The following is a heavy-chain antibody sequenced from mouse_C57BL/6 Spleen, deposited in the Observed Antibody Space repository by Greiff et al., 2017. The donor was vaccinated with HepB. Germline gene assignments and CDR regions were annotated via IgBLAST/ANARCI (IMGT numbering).Heavy chain of an antibody. J-gene: IGHJ1*03. Sequence: VQRVESGAELVKPGASVKMSCKASGYTFTTYPIEWMKQNHGKSLEWIGNFHPYNDDTKYNEKFKGKATLTVEKSSSTVYLELSRLTSDDSAVYYCARGGNYYGSEWYIDGWGTGTTVTVSS. CDR3: ARGGNYYGSEWYIDG. CDR2: FHPYNDDT. D-gene: IGHD1-1*01. V-gene: IGHV1-47*01. CDR1: GYTFTTYP.